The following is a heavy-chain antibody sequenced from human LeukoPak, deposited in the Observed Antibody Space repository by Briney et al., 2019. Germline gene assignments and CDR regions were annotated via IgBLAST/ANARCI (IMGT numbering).Heavy chain of an antibody. J-gene: IGHJ6*03. CDR1: GFTFSSYG. Sequence: GGSLRLSCAASGFTFSSYGMHWVRQAPGKGLEWVAVIWYGGSNKYYADSVKGRFTISRDNSKNTLYLQMNSLRAEDTAVYYCAKDGGFWSGYYYYYYMDVWGKGTTVTVSS. V-gene: IGHV3-30*02. CDR3: AKDGGFWSGYYYYYYMDV. D-gene: IGHD3-3*01. CDR2: IWYGGSNK.